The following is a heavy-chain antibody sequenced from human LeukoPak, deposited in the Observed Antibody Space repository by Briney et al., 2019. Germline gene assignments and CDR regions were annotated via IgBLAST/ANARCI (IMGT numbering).Heavy chain of an antibody. CDR2: IYYSGST. Sequence: SETLSLTCTVSGDSIGSYYWTWIRQPPGKGLEWIGYIYYSGSTNYNPSLKSRVTISVDTSKNQFSLKLNSVTAADTAVYYCARENNYFDYWGQGTLVTVSS. J-gene: IGHJ4*02. CDR3: ARENNYFDY. CDR1: GDSIGSYY. V-gene: IGHV4-59*01.